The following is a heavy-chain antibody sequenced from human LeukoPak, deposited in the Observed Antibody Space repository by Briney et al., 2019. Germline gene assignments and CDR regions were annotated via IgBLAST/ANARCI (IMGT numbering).Heavy chain of an antibody. CDR2: IYSGGST. V-gene: IGHV3-53*01. CDR1: GFTFSSYA. J-gene: IGHJ3*02. CDR3: ARDLSSWPIDAFDI. Sequence: GGSLRLSCAASGFTFSSYAMSWVRQAPGKGLEWVSVIYSGGSTYYADSVKGRFTISRDNSKNTLYLQMNSLRAEDTAVYYCARDLSSWPIDAFDIWGQGTMVTVSS. D-gene: IGHD6-13*01.